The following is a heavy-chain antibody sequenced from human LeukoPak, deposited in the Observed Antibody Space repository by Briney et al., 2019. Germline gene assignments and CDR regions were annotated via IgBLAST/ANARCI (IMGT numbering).Heavy chain of an antibody. D-gene: IGHD6-13*01. Sequence: GRSLRLSCAASGFTFDDYGMSWVRQAPGKGLEWVSGINWNGGSTGYADSVKGRFTISRDNSKNTLYLQMNSLRAEDTAVYYCAKLPYSIAAAGHWGQGTLVTVSS. CDR1: GFTFDDYG. CDR3: AKLPYSIAAAGH. J-gene: IGHJ4*02. CDR2: INWNGGST. V-gene: IGHV3-20*04.